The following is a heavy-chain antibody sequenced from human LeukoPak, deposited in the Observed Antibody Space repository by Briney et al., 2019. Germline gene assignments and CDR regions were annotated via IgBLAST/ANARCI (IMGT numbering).Heavy chain of an antibody. D-gene: IGHD3-22*01. CDR1: GDTFTGYY. Sequence: VASVKVSCKASGDTFTGYYMHWVRLAPGQGLEWIGWINVKTSATNYAQKFQGRVTMARDTSIRTVYMELSSLRSDDTALYYCARDSGYPYYFDFWGRGTLVTVSS. V-gene: IGHV1-2*02. CDR3: ARDSGYPYYFDF. CDR2: INVKTSAT. J-gene: IGHJ4*02.